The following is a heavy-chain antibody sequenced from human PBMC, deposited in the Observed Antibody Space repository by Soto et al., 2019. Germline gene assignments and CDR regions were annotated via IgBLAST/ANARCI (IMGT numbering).Heavy chain of an antibody. J-gene: IGHJ6*02. D-gene: IGHD3-16*01. Sequence: QVQLVQSGAEVKKPGASVKVSCKASGGTFSSYAISWVRQAPGQGREWMGGIIPIFDTANYVQKFLGRVTITADESTSTAYMELSSLTSEDTAVYYCARGWASSDGMDFWGPGTTVTVSS. V-gene: IGHV1-69*01. CDR3: ARGWASSDGMDF. CDR1: GGTFSSYA. CDR2: IIPIFDTA.